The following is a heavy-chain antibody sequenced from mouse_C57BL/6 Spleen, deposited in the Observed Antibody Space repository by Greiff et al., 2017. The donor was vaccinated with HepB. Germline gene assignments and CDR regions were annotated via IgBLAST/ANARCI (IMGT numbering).Heavy chain of an antibody. CDR1: GYTFTSYW. D-gene: IGHD2-4*01. Sequence: QVQLQQSGAELVKPGASVKLSCKASGYTFTSYWMQWVKQRPGQGLEWIGEIDPSDSYTNYNQKFKGKATLTVDTSSSTAYMQLSSLTSEDSAVYYCARSLYDYEAWFAYWGQGTLVTVSA. J-gene: IGHJ3*01. CDR2: IDPSDSYT. CDR3: ARSLYDYEAWFAY. V-gene: IGHV1-50*01.